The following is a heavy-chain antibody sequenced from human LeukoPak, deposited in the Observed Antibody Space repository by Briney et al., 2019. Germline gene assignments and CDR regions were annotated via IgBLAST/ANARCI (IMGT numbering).Heavy chain of an antibody. CDR1: GFAVTSNH. Sequence: PGGSLRLSCAASGFAVTSNHMTWVRQAPGKGLEWVSIIHRSGRTYYADSVKGRFTISRDSSKNTLYLQMNSLSADDTAVYYCARAHIFGHSAFDVWGQGTMVTVSS. CDR3: ARAHIFGHSAFDV. CDR2: IHRSGRT. V-gene: IGHV3-53*01. J-gene: IGHJ3*01. D-gene: IGHD3-3*02.